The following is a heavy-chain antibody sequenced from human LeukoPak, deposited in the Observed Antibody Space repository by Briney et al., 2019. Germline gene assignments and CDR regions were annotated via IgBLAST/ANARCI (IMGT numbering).Heavy chain of an antibody. CDR3: VKEIAYYDY. CDR2: ISSDRGAT. V-gene: IGHV3-64D*06. Sequence: GGSLRLSCSASGFTFSSSPMHWLRQAPGKGLEFVSAISSDRGATYYADSVRGRFTISRDNSKNTLFLQMSSLRAEDTAVYYCVKEIAYYDYWGQGTLVTVSS. D-gene: IGHD2/OR15-2a*01. J-gene: IGHJ4*02. CDR1: GFTFSSSP.